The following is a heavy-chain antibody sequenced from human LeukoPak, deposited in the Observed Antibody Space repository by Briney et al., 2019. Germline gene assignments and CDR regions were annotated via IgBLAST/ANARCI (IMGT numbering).Heavy chain of an antibody. Sequence: SETLSLTCTVSGGSISSSNYYWGWIRQPPGKGLEWIGSIYYSGSAYYNPSLKSRVTISVDKSKNQFSLNLSSVTAADTAVYFCARDNEQWPPRGWFDPWGQGTLVTVSS. CDR2: IYYSGSA. V-gene: IGHV4-39*07. D-gene: IGHD6-19*01. J-gene: IGHJ5*02. CDR3: ARDNEQWPPRGWFDP. CDR1: GGSISSSNYY.